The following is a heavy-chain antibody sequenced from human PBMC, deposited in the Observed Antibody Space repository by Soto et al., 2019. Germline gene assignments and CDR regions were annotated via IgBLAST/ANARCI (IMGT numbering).Heavy chain of an antibody. CDR3: AARPWGRHYYYGMDV. Sequence: QVQLVQSGAEVKKPGSSVKVSCKASGGTFSSYTISWVRQAPGQGLEWMGRIIPILGIANYAQKFQGRVTITADNSTSTAYMELSSLRSEDTAVYYCAARPWGRHYYYGMDVWGQGTTVTVSS. V-gene: IGHV1-69*02. D-gene: IGHD1-26*01. CDR2: IIPILGIA. CDR1: GGTFSSYT. J-gene: IGHJ6*02.